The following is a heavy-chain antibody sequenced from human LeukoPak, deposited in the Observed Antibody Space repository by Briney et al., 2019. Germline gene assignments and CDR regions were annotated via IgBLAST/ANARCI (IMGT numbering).Heavy chain of an antibody. CDR1: GGSISSYY. D-gene: IGHD6-13*01. CDR3: ARGSGYSSSPIYYYYYGMDV. V-gene: IGHV4-59*01. Sequence: SETLSLTCTVSGGSISSYYWSWIRQPPGKGLEWIGYIYYSRSTNYNPSLKSRVTISVDTSKNKFSLKLSSVTAADTAVYYCARGSGYSSSPIYYYYYGMDVWGQGTTVTVSS. J-gene: IGHJ6*02. CDR2: IYYSRST.